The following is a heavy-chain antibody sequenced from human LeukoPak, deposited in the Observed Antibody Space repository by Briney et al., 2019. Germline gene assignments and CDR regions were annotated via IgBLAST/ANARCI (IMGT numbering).Heavy chain of an antibody. V-gene: IGHV1-58*01. Sequence: GASAKVSCKASGFTFTSSAVQWVRQARGQRLEWIGWIVVGSGNTNYAQKFQGRVTMTRNTSISTAYMELSSLRSEDTAAYYCARVWAASWTALFDYWGQGTLVTVSS. CDR2: IVVGSGNT. CDR1: GFTFTSSA. CDR3: ARVWAASWTALFDY. D-gene: IGHD3-16*01. J-gene: IGHJ4*02.